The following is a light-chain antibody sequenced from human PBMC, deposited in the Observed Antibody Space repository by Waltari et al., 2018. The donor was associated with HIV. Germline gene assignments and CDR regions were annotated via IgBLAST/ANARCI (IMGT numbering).Light chain of an antibody. CDR1: SSDIGGYNS. Sequence: QSALTQPASVSGSPGQSITIPCTGTSSDIGGYNSVSGYQQHPGKAPKLMIYEVSTRPSGVSNRFSGSKSGNTASLTISGLQAEDEADYYCSSYTSSSTVIFGGGTKLAVL. CDR2: EVS. J-gene: IGLJ2*01. V-gene: IGLV2-14*01. CDR3: SSYTSSSTVI.